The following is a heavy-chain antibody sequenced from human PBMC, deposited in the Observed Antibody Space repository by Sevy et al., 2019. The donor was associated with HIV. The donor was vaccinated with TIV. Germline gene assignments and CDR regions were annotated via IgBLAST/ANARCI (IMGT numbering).Heavy chain of an antibody. CDR2: ISSSSSYI. D-gene: IGHD6-19*01. Sequence: GGSLRLSCAASGFTFSSYSMNWVRQAPGKGLEWVSSISSSSSYIYYADSVKGRFTISRDNAKNSLYLQMNSLRAEDTAVYYCATYSSGWYGRMGYWGQGTLVTVSS. J-gene: IGHJ4*02. CDR3: ATYSSGWYGRMGY. V-gene: IGHV3-21*01. CDR1: GFTFSSYS.